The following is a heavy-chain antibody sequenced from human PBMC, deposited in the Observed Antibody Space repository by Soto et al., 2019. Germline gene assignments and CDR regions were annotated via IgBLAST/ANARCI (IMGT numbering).Heavy chain of an antibody. V-gene: IGHV3-30-3*01. Sequence: GSLRLSCEASELTFSSYTMHWVRQAPGKGLEWVAIISYDGSNKYYADFVKGRFTISRDNSKNTLYLQMNSLRPEDTALYFCARAPRYNAFWSDMDVWGQGTTVTVSS. CDR2: ISYDGSNK. CDR3: ARAPRYNAFWSDMDV. J-gene: IGHJ6*02. D-gene: IGHD3-3*01. CDR1: ELTFSSYT.